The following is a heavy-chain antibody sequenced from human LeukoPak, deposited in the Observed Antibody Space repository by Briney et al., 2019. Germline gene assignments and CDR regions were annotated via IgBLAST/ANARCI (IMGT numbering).Heavy chain of an antibody. D-gene: IGHD3-22*01. J-gene: IGHJ5*02. CDR3: ARRTRYYYDSSGYSPSQWFDP. CDR1: GGSISSSSYY. Sequence: PSETLSLTCTVSGGSISSSSYYWGWIRQPPGKGLEWMGSIYYSGSTYYNPSLKSRVTISVDTSKNQFSLKLSSVTAADTAVYYCARRTRYYYDSSGYSPSQWFDPWGQGTLVTVSS. CDR2: IYYSGST. V-gene: IGHV4-39*01.